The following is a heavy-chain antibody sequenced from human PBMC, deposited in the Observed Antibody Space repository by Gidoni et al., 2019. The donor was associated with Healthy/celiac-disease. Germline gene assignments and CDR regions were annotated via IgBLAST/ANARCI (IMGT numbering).Heavy chain of an antibody. V-gene: IGHV3-7*01. Sequence: EVPLVESGGGLVQPGGALRLSCAASGFTLSSYWMSWVRQAPGKGLEWVANIKQDGSEKCYVDSEKGRFTISGDNAKNSLYLQMNSLRAEDTAVYYCAAGITMVQGDYWGQGTLVTVSS. D-gene: IGHD3-10*01. CDR1: GFTLSSYW. CDR3: AAGITMVQGDY. J-gene: IGHJ4*02. CDR2: IKQDGSEK.